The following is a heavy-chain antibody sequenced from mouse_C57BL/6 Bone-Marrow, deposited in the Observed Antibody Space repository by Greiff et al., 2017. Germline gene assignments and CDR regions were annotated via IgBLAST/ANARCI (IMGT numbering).Heavy chain of an antibody. CDR3: SRSYTTGYFDV. CDR1: GFSLTSYG. J-gene: IGHJ1*03. D-gene: IGHD1-1*01. Sequence: QVQLKESGPGLVQPSQSLSITCTVSGFSLTSYGVHWVRQSPGKGLEWLGVIWSGGSTDYNAAFISRLSISKDNSKSQVFFKMTSLQADDTAIYYCSRSYTTGYFDVWGTGTTVTVSS. CDR2: IWSGGST. V-gene: IGHV2-2*01.